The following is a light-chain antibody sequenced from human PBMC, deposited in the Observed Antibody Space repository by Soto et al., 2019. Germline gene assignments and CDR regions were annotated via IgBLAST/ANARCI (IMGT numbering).Light chain of an antibody. J-gene: IGKJ5*01. CDR2: AAP. CDR1: QDITRW. V-gene: IGKV1-12*01. Sequence: DIQMTQSPSSVSAVVGDRVTITCRASQDITRWLAWYQQQPGRAPKLLIYAAPTLPGGVPSRFSGSGSGTDFTLPISRLRPEDFATYYGEQAHSFPVTFGHGTRL. CDR3: EQAHSFPVT.